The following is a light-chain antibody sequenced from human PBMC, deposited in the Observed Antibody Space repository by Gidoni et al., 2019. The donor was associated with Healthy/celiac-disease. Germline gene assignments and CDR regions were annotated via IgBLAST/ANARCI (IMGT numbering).Light chain of an antibody. V-gene: IGKV1-39*01. Sequence: DIQMTQSPSSLSASVGDRVTITCRASQSISSYLHWYQQKPGKAPKLLIYAASSLQSGVPSRFSGSGSGTDFTLTISSLQPEDFATYYCQQSYSTPVCSFGQGTKLEIK. CDR2: AAS. CDR3: QQSYSTPVCS. J-gene: IGKJ2*04. CDR1: QSISSY.